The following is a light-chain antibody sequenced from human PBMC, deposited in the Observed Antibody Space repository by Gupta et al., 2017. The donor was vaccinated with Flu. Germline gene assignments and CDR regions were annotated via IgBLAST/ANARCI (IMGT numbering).Light chain of an antibody. CDR1: QDIRNY. CDR3: QQYDNLPIT. V-gene: IGKV1-33*01. CDR2: DAS. J-gene: IGKJ5*01. Sequence: DIQLTQSPSSLSVSVGNRVTITCQASQDIRNYLNWYQQKAGKAPKLLIYDASNLETGVPSRFSGSGSGTDFTFTISSLQPEDIATYYCQQYDNLPITFGQGTRLEIK.